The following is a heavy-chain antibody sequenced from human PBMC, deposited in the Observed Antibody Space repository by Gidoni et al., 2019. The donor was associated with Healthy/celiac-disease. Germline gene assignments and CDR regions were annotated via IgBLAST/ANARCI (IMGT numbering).Heavy chain of an antibody. D-gene: IGHD6-13*01. J-gene: IGHJ6*02. CDR2: IYPGDSDT. V-gene: IGHV5-51*01. CDR3: ARQWVAAAGRGYYYYYGMDV. CDR1: GYSFTSYW. Sequence: EVQLVQSGAEVKKPGESLKISCKGSGYSFTSYWIGWVRQMPGKGLEWMGIIYPGDSDTRYSPSFQGQVTISADKSISTAYLQWSSLKASDTAMYYCARQWVAAAGRGYYYYYGMDVWGQGTTVTVSS.